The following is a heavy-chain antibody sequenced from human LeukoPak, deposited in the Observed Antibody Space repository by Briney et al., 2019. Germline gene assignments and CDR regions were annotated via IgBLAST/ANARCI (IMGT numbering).Heavy chain of an antibody. Sequence: SETLSLTCVVYRGSLSGYYWWSWIRQPPGKGLEWIREINHSGSTNYNPSLKSRVTTSVDTSKNQFSLKLSSVTAADTAVYYCARLPGPVAGNYWFDPWGQGTLVTVST. V-gene: IGHV4-34*01. J-gene: IGHJ5*02. CDR1: RGSLSGYY. CDR3: ARLPGPVAGNYWFDP. CDR2: INHSGST. D-gene: IGHD6-13*01.